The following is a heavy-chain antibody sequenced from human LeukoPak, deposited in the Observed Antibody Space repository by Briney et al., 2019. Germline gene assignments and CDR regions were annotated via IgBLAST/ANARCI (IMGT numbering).Heavy chain of an antibody. J-gene: IGHJ6*04. Sequence: GGSLRLSCAASGFTFSSYSMNWVRQAPGKGLEXXSSISSSSSYIYYADSVKGRFTISRDNAKNSLYLQMNSLRAEDTAVYYCARDGRAAAGVELYYYYGMDVWGKGTTVTVSS. D-gene: IGHD6-13*01. CDR2: ISSSSSYI. V-gene: IGHV3-21*01. CDR3: ARDGRAAAGVELYYYYGMDV. CDR1: GFTFSSYS.